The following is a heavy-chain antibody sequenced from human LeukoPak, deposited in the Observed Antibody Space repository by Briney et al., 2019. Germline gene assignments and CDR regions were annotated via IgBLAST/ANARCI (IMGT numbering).Heavy chain of an antibody. CDR1: GGTFSSYA. J-gene: IGHJ4*02. CDR2: IIPIFGTA. V-gene: IGHV1-69*05. Sequence: SSVKVSCKASGGTFSSYAISWVRQAPGQGLEWMGGIIPIFGTANYAQKFQGRVTITTDESTSTAYMELSSLRSKDTAVYYCASNLDTAMVGNFDYWGQGTLVTVSS. CDR3: ASNLDTAMVGNFDY. D-gene: IGHD5-18*01.